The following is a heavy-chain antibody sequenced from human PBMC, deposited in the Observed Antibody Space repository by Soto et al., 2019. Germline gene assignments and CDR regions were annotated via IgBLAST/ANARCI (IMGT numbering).Heavy chain of an antibody. D-gene: IGHD5-18*01. CDR2: VSNNNNYI. Sequence: PGVYMAISCAAYGFTFNSYIINWFRQAPGEGLEWVSSVSNNNNYIYYADSLKGRFTMSSDNAKNSLDLQMNSLRAEGTAVYYCVRGRGYSYGYFDYWGQGTLVTVSS. CDR1: GFTFNSYI. J-gene: IGHJ4*02. V-gene: IGHV3-21*04. CDR3: VRGRGYSYGYFDY.